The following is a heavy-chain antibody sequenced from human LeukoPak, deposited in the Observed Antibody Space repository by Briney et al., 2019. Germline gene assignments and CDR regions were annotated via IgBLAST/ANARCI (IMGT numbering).Heavy chain of an antibody. Sequence: ASVKVSCKASGYTFTSYYMHWVRRAPGQGLEWMGIINPSGGSTSYAQKFQGRVTMTRDTSTSTVYMELSSLRSEDTAVYYCARVGVVRRYFDYWGQGTLVTVSS. CDR2: INPSGGST. CDR3: ARVGVVRRYFDY. D-gene: IGHD3-3*01. V-gene: IGHV1-46*01. CDR1: GYTFTSYY. J-gene: IGHJ4*02.